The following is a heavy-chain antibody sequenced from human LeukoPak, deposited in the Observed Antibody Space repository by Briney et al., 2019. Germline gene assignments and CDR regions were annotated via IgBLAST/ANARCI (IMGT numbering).Heavy chain of an antibody. Sequence: GGSLRLSCAASGFTFSSYGMHWVRQAPGKGLEWVAVISYDGSNKYYADSVKGRFTISRDNSKNTLYLQMNSLRAEDTAVYYCARALRITMIGDYWGQGTLVTVSS. V-gene: IGHV3-30*04. J-gene: IGHJ4*02. CDR3: ARALRITMIGDY. CDR1: GFTFSSYG. CDR2: ISYDGSNK. D-gene: IGHD3-22*01.